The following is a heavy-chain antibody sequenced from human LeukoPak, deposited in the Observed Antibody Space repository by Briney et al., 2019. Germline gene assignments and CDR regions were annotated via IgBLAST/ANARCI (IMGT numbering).Heavy chain of an antibody. CDR2: ISDSGHTK. D-gene: IGHD3-3*01. CDR1: GFTLSPYA. CDR3: ARKELEGGWFDP. Sequence: TGGSLRLSCAASGFTLSPYAMNWVRQAPGKGLEWIAFISDSGHTKYNAASVKGRFTISRDHAKNSVFLQMNSLRDEDTAVYYCARKELEGGWFDPWGQGTLVTVTS. V-gene: IGHV3-48*02. J-gene: IGHJ5*02.